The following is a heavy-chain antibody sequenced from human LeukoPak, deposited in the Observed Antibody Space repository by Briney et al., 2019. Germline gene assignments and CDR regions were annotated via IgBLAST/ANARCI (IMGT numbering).Heavy chain of an antibody. CDR2: LSSAGST. CDR3: ATSRRTYWYFDV. V-gene: IGHV3-23*01. CDR1: EFTFSTYV. J-gene: IGHJ2*01. Sequence: PGGSLRLSCAASEFTFSTYVMYWVRQAPGKGLEWVSGLSSAGSTYYADSVKGRFTISSDNSKNTRYLEMNSLRAEDTALYYCATSRRTYWYFDVWGRGTLVTVS.